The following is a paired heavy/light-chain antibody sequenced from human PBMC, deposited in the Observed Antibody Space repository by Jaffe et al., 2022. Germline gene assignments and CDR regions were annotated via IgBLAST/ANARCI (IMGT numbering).Heavy chain of an antibody. Sequence: EVQLVESGGGLVQPGGSLRLSCVASGFTFSNYEMNWVRQAPGKGMEWVSSISPSSSSISYGDSVKGRFTMSRDNAKKSVYLQMNSLRAEDTAVYYCATRALYWGQGTLVTVSS. CDR1: GFTFSNYE. CDR3: ATRALY. CDR2: ISPSSSSI. J-gene: IGHJ4*02. V-gene: IGHV3-48*03.
Light chain of an antibody. V-gene: IGKV3-20*01. Sequence: EIVLTQFPGTLSLSPGERATLSCRASQSVSSSSLAWYQQTPGQAPRLLIYGASTRATGIPDRFSGSGSETDFTLSISRLEPEDVAVYYCQQYGSSPYTFGQGTKLEIK. J-gene: IGKJ2*01. CDR3: QQYGSSPYT. CDR1: QSVSSSS. CDR2: GAS.